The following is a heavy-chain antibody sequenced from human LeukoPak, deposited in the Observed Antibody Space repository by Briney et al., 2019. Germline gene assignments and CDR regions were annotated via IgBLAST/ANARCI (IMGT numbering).Heavy chain of an antibody. CDR2: IWYDGSKK. V-gene: IGHV3-33*01. CDR3: AREGCSGTSCYGVDAFDI. J-gene: IGHJ3*02. D-gene: IGHD2-15*01. Sequence: GGSLRLSCAASGFXFNSYGIHWVRQAPGKGLEWVAVIWYDGSKKFYADSGKGRFTISRDKSKNTLYLQMNSLRVEDTAVYYCAREGCSGTSCYGVDAFDIWGQGTKVTVSS. CDR1: GFXFNSYG.